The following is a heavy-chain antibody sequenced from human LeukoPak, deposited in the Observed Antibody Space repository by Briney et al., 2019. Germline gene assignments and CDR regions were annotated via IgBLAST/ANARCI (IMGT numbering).Heavy chain of an antibody. CDR2: IRYDGSNK. J-gene: IGHJ4*02. CDR1: GFTFSSYG. V-gene: IGHV3-30*02. Sequence: GGSLRLSCAASGFTFSSYGMHWVRQAPGKGLEWVAFIRYDGSNKYYADSVKGRFTISRDNSKNTLYLQMNSLRAEDTAVYYCARDLTVTTRFDYWGQGTLVTVSS. CDR3: ARDLTVTTRFDY. D-gene: IGHD4-17*01.